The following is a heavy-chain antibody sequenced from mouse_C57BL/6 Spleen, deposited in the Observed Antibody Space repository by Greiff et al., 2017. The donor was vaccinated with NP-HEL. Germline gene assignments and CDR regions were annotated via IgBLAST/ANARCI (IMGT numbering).Heavy chain of an antibody. D-gene: IGHD3-2*02. V-gene: IGHV5-17*01. CDR3: ARLKTAQATSWFAY. J-gene: IGHJ3*01. CDR2: ISSGSSTI. CDR1: GFTFSDYG. Sequence: VQLQQSGGGLVKPGGSLKLSCAASGFTFSDYGMHWVRQAPEKGLEWVAYISSGSSTIYYADTVKGRFTISRDNAKNTLFLQMTSLRSEDTAMYYCARLKTAQATSWFAYWGQGTLVTVSA.